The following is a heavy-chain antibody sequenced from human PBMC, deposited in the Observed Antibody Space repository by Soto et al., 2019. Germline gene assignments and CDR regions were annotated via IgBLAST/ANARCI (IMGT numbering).Heavy chain of an antibody. V-gene: IGHV3-9*01. CDR3: AKELLKAFDI. J-gene: IGHJ3*02. CDR1: GFTFDDYA. Sequence: GGSLRLSCAASGFTFDDYAMHWVRQAPGKGMDWVAGISCNSGSIGYADSVKGRFTISRDNAKNSLYLQMNSLSSDDTALYYCAKELLKAFDIWGQGTMVTVSS. CDR2: ISCNSGSI. D-gene: IGHD2-15*01.